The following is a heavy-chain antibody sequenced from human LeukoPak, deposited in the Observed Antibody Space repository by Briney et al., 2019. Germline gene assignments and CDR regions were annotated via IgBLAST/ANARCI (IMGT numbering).Heavy chain of an antibody. D-gene: IGHD7-27*01. CDR2: IYYSGST. Sequence: SETLSLTCTVSGGSISSYYWSWIRQPPGKGLEWIGYIYYSGSTNYNPSLKSRVTISVDTSKNQFSLKLSSVTAADTAVYYCARSNWGSLSSYYYYYYMDVWGKGTTVTVSS. CDR3: ARSNWGSLSSYYYYYYMDV. CDR1: GGSISSYY. J-gene: IGHJ6*03. V-gene: IGHV4-59*01.